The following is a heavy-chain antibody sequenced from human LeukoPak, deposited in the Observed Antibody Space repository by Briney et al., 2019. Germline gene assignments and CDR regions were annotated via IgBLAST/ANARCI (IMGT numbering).Heavy chain of an antibody. CDR2: INHSGST. CDR1: GGSFSGYY. Sequence: SETLSLTCAVYGGSFSGYYWSWIRQPPGKGLEWIGEINHSGSTNYNPSLKSRVTISVDTSKNQFSLKLSSVTAADTAVYYCARGPDFWSGYYRYYYYMDVWGKGTTVTVSS. V-gene: IGHV4-34*01. J-gene: IGHJ6*03. D-gene: IGHD3-3*01. CDR3: ARGPDFWSGYYRYYYYMDV.